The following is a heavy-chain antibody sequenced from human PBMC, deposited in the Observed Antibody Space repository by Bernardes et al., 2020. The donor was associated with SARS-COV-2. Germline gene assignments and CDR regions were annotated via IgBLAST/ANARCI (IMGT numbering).Heavy chain of an antibody. V-gene: IGHV3-23*01. D-gene: IGHD3-3*02. CDR3: AKEGLEFFTGYEFDY. Sequence: GGSLRLSCTASGFIFSSYAMNWVRQAPGKGLEWVSGISAPGGSTYYADSVKGRFTISRDNSQNTLYLQMNSLRAEDSALYYCAKEGLEFFTGYEFDYWGQGTLVTVSS. CDR1: GFIFSSYA. J-gene: IGHJ4*02. CDR2: ISAPGGST.